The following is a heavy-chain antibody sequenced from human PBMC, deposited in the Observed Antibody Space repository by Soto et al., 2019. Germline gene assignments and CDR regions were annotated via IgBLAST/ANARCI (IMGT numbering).Heavy chain of an antibody. CDR3: AKARDQQWVRLPFDY. D-gene: IGHD6-19*01. CDR1: GFFFSSYT. Sequence: DVQLLESGGGLVQPGGSLRPSCEGSGFFFSSYTMNWVRQAPGKGLAWVSSFSATSENTYYADSVRGRFTISRDNSKNTLFLQMNSLTAEDTAMYYCAKARDQQWVRLPFDYWGQGILVIVSS. J-gene: IGHJ4*02. CDR2: FSATSENT. V-gene: IGHV3-23*01.